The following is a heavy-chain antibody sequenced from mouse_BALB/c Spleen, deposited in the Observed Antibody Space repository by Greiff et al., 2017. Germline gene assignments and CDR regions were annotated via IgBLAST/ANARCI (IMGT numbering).Heavy chain of an antibody. CDR3: TQLGRADWYFDV. D-gene: IGHD4-1*02. J-gene: IGHJ1*01. CDR2: INPSNGGT. V-gene: IGHV1S81*02. Sequence: QVQLQQSGAELVKPGASVKLSCKASGYTFTSYYMFWVKQRPGQGLEWIGEINPSNGGTNFNEKFKSKATLTVDKSSSTAYMQLSSLTSEDSAVYYCTQLGRADWYFDVWGAGTTVTVSS. CDR1: GYTFTSYY.